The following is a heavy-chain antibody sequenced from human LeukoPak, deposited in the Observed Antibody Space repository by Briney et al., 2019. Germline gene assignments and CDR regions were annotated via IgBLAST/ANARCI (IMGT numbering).Heavy chain of an antibody. Sequence: GASVKVSCKASGYTFTSYYMHWVRQAPGQGLEWMGIIYPSGGSTSYAQKFQGRVTMTRDTSTSTVYMELSSLRSEDTAVYYCARAGGAGYCSSTSCSGAWDYYYYMDVWGKGTTVTVSS. J-gene: IGHJ6*03. CDR3: ARAGGAGYCSSTSCSGAWDYYYYMDV. V-gene: IGHV1-46*01. CDR1: GYTFTSYY. D-gene: IGHD2-2*01. CDR2: IYPSGGST.